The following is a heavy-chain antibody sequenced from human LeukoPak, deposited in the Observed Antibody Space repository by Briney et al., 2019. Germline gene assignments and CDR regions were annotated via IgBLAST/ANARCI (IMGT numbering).Heavy chain of an antibody. V-gene: IGHV4-59*06. CDR2: IYYSGST. Sequence: SETLSLTCTVSGGSISSYYWSWIRQPPGKGLEWIGYIYYSGSTYYNPSLKSRVTISVDTSKNQFSLKLSSVTAADTAVYYCARVIKVGYYDFWSGSTFFDYWGQGTLVTVSS. J-gene: IGHJ4*02. CDR1: GGSISSYY. D-gene: IGHD3-3*01. CDR3: ARVIKVGYYDFWSGSTFFDY.